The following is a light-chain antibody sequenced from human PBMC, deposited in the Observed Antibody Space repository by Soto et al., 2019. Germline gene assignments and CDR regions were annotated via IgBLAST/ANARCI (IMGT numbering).Light chain of an antibody. CDR2: DVT. J-gene: IGLJ2*01. CDR1: TGTVTNGHF. V-gene: IGLV7-46*01. CDR3: LLTYSDAVV. Sequence: QAVVTQEPSLTVSPGGTVTLTCGSSTGTVTNGHFPYWFQQKPGQAPRALIYDVTKKHSWTPARFSGSLLGDKAALTLSGVQPEDEAEYYCLLTYSDAVVFGGGTKLTVL.